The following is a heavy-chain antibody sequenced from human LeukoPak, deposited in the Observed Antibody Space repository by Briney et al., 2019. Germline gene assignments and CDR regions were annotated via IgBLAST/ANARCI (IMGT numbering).Heavy chain of an antibody. CDR1: GGSISSGGYY. D-gene: IGHD2-2*01. V-gene: IGHV4-30-2*01. CDR2: IYHSGST. CDR3: ARGFRGMPPGWFDP. J-gene: IGHJ5*02. Sequence: SETLSLTCTVSGGSISSGGYYWSWIRQPPGKGLEWIGYIYHSGSTYYNPSLKSRVTISVDRSKNQFSLKLSSVTAADTAVYYCARGFRGMPPGWFDPWGQGTLVTVSS.